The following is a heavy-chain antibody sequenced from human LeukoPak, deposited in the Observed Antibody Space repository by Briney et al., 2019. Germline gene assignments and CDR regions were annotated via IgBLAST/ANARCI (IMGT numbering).Heavy chain of an antibody. V-gene: IGHV3-30*03. CDR1: GFTFSSYG. CDR2: ISYDGSNK. Sequence: GGSLRLSCAASGFTFSSYGMHWVRRAPGKGLEWVAVISYDGSNKYYADSVKGRFTISRDNSKNTLYLQMNSLRAEDTAVYYCYGSGSYYNDGFDYWGQGTLVTVSS. D-gene: IGHD3-10*01. CDR3: YGSGSYYNDGFDY. J-gene: IGHJ4*02.